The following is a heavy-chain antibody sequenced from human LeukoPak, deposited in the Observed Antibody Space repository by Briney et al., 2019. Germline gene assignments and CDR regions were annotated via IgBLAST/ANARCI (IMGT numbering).Heavy chain of an antibody. J-gene: IGHJ5*02. CDR3: ARGRGFGGGSSVWYNNWFDP. Sequence: SETLSLTCTVSGGSISSYYWSWIRQPPGKGLEWIGYIYYSGSTNYNPSLTSRVTISVDTSKNQFSLKLSSVTAADTAVYYCARGRGFGGGSSVWYNNWFDPWGQGTLVTVSS. V-gene: IGHV4-59*01. D-gene: IGHD6-19*01. CDR1: GGSISSYY. CDR2: IYYSGST.